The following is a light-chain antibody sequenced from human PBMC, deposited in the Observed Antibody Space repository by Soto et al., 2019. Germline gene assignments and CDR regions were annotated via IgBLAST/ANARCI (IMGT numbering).Light chain of an antibody. CDR1: QSVSSN. V-gene: IGKV3-20*01. Sequence: SVLTQSQSTLSSSPGERATLSCRASQSVSSNLAWYQQKPGQAPRLLIYGASTRATGIPDRFTGSGSGTDFTLSVSRLEPEDFAVYFCPQYGSSPATFGQGSKVDI. CDR2: GAS. CDR3: PQYGSSPAT. J-gene: IGKJ1*01.